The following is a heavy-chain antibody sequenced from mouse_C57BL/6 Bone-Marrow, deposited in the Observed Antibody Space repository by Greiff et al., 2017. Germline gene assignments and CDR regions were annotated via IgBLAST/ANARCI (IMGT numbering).Heavy chain of an antibody. J-gene: IGHJ4*01. CDR3: ARRGDGYPYYYAMDY. V-gene: IGHV1-82*01. Sequence: QVPLQQSGPELVKPGASVKISCKASGYAFSSSWMNWVTQRPGKGLEWIGRIYPGDGDTNYNGKFKGKATLTADKSSSPAYMQLSSLTSEDSAVYFCARRGDGYPYYYAMDYWGQGTSVTVSS. CDR2: IYPGDGDT. D-gene: IGHD2-3*01. CDR1: GYAFSSSW.